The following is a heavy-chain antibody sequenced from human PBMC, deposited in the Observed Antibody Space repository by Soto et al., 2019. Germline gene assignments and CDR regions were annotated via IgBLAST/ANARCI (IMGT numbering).Heavy chain of an antibody. V-gene: IGHV4-61*01. Sequence: QVQLQESGPGLVKPSETLSLTCTVSGGSVSSGSYYWSWIRQPPGKGLEWIGYIYYSGSTNYNPSLKGRVTISVDTSKNQFSLKLNSVTAADTAVYYCASYSSGWYDVSYWGQGTLVTVSS. CDR1: GGSVSSGSYY. CDR2: IYYSGST. D-gene: IGHD6-19*01. CDR3: ASYSSGWYDVSY. J-gene: IGHJ4*02.